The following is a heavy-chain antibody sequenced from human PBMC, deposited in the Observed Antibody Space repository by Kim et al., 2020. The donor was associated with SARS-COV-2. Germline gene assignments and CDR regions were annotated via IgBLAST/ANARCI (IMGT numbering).Heavy chain of an antibody. V-gene: IGHV3-15*01. CDR2: IKSKTDGGTT. Sequence: GGSLRLSCAASGFTFSNAGMSWVRQAPGKGLEWVGRIKSKTDGGTTDYAAHVKGRFTISRDDSKHTLYLQMNSLKTEDTAVYYCTTDIMITFGGVIVIPDGDSWGQGTLVTVSS. CDR1: GFTFSNAG. J-gene: IGHJ4*02. D-gene: IGHD3-16*02. CDR3: TTDIMITFGGVIVIPDGDS.